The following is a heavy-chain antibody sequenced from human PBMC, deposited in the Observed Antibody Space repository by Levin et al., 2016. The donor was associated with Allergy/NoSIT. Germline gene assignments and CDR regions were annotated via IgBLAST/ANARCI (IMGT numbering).Heavy chain of an antibody. CDR3: VRKDDYLWGSRADH. CDR1: GYTFIDHD. V-gene: IGHV1-8*02. Sequence: ASVKVSCKASGYTFIDHDVNWVRQAAGQGPEWIGWMNPKNGNRGYAQKFQGRVTLTRDIAMNTAYMELSSLTNEDTAVYFCVRKDDYLWGSRADHWGQGTLVTVS. CDR2: MNPKNGNR. J-gene: IGHJ4*02. D-gene: IGHD3-16*01.